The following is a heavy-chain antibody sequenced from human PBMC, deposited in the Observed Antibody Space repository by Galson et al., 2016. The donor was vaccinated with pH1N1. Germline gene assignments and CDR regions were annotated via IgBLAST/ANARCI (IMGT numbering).Heavy chain of an antibody. V-gene: IGHV3-11*04. CDR2: ISPSGSTI. CDR3: ARELSCYPPCFYYYGMDV. CDR1: GCTFSDYY. J-gene: IGHJ6*02. Sequence: FTCAGSGCTFSDYYMSWIRQAPGKGLEWVSYISPSGSTIHYADSVKGRFTISRDNAKNSLYLQMNSLRSEDTAVYYCARELSCYPPCFYYYGMDVWGQGTTVTVSS. D-gene: IGHD5-12*01.